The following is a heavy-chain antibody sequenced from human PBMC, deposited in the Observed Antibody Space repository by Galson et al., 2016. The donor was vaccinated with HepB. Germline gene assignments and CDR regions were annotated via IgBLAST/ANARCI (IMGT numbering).Heavy chain of an antibody. CDR2: IGGSDGYT. CDR1: GFTLAGNG. V-gene: IGHV3-23*01. D-gene: IGHD2-15*01. Sequence: SLRLSCAASGFTLAGNGMTWARQAPGKGLEWVSDIGGSDGYTYYADSVKGRFTISRDNSKNTLYLQMNSLRAEDTAVYYCAKRYCSGGSCYHGDHWGQGTLVTVSS. CDR3: AKRYCSGGSCYHGDH. J-gene: IGHJ5*02.